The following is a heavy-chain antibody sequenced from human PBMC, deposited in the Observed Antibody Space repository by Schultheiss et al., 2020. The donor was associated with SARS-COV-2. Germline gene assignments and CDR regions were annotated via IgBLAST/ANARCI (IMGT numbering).Heavy chain of an antibody. J-gene: IGHJ2*01. CDR2: ISSSSSYI. CDR1: GFTFSSYA. Sequence: GESLKISCAASGFTFSSYAMSWVRQAPGKGLEWVSSISSSSSYIYYADSVKGRFTISRDNAKNTLYLHMNSLRVEDTGLYYCARGSPLDWYFDLWGRGTLVTVSS. V-gene: IGHV3-21*01. CDR3: ARGSPLDWYFDL.